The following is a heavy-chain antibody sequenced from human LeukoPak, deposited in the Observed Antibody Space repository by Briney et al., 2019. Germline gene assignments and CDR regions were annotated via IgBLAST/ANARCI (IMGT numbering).Heavy chain of an antibody. CDR2: VSPSSSSI. CDR3: AREHTPYGSGCTAAY. Sequence: GGSLRLSCAASGFTFSSYSMNWVRQAPGTGLEWVSYVSPSSSSIYYADSVKGRFTISRDNAKNSLYLQMNSLRAEDTAVYYCAREHTPYGSGCTAAYWGQGTLVTVSS. V-gene: IGHV3-48*01. D-gene: IGHD6-19*01. CDR1: GFTFSSYS. J-gene: IGHJ4*02.